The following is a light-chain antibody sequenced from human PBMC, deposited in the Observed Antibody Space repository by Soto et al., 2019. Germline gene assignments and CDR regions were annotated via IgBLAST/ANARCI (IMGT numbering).Light chain of an antibody. V-gene: IGLV3-21*02. CDR3: QVWNITTDHYV. Sequence: SYELTQPPSVSVAPGQTARITCGGNNIGSTSVHWYQQRPGQAPVLVVYDDNDRPSGIPERFSGSNSGNTATLTITRVEAGDEADYYCQVWNITTDHYVFGTGTKLTVL. J-gene: IGLJ1*01. CDR2: DDN. CDR1: NIGSTS.